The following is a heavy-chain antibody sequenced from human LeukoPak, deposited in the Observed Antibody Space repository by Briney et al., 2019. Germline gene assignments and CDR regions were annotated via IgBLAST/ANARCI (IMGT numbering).Heavy chain of an antibody. CDR3: ARARGYDDYVDY. Sequence: PGGSLRLSCAASGFTVSSNYMSWVRQAPGKGLEWVSVIYSGGSTYYADSVTGRFTISRDNSKNTLYLQMNSLGAEDTAVYYCARARGYDDYVDYWGQGTLVTVSS. CDR1: GFTVSSNY. V-gene: IGHV3-53*01. CDR2: IYSGGST. D-gene: IGHD5-12*01. J-gene: IGHJ4*02.